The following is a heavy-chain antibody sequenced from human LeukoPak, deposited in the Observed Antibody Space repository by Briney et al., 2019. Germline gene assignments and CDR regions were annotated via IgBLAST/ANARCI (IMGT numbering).Heavy chain of an antibody. CDR3: ARRVGSGSYHNWFDP. CDR1: GGSISSYY. Sequence: SETLSLTCTVSGGSISSYYWSWIRQPPGKGLEWIGEINHSGSTNYNPSLKSRVTISVDTSKNQFSLKLSSVTAADTAVYYCARRVGSGSYHNWFDPWGQGTPVTVSS. D-gene: IGHD3-10*01. CDR2: INHSGST. J-gene: IGHJ5*02. V-gene: IGHV4-34*01.